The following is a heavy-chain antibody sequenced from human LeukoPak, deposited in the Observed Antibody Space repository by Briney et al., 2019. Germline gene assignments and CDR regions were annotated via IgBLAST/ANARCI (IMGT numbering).Heavy chain of an antibody. V-gene: IGHV4-59*01. CDR1: GGSISSYY. CDR2: IYSSGST. J-gene: IGHJ4*02. CDR3: ARNYDSSGYTAFGY. Sequence: SGTLSLTCTVSGGSISSYYRSWIRQPPGKGLEWIGHIYSSGSTNYNPSLKSRVTISVDTSKNQFSLKLSSVTAADTAVYYCARNYDSSGYTAFGYWGRGTLVTVSS. D-gene: IGHD3-22*01.